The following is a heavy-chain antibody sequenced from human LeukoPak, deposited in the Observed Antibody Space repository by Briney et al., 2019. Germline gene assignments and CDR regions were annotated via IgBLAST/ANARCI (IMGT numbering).Heavy chain of an antibody. V-gene: IGHV3-74*01. D-gene: IGHD4-17*01. CDR1: GFTFSSHW. CDR3: AGETTAPGNYFDS. CDR2: ISSDASTI. J-gene: IGHJ4*02. Sequence: GGSLRLSCAASGFTFSSHWMHWVRQTPGKGLVWVSRISSDASTINYADSVKGRFTISRDNAKNTLYLQMISLRAEDTAVYYCAGETTAPGNYFDSWGQGTLVTVSS.